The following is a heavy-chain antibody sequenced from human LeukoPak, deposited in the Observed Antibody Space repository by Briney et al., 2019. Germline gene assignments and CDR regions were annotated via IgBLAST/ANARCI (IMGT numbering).Heavy chain of an antibody. CDR2: MNPNSGNT. J-gene: IGHJ4*02. CDR3: ARASKALGIDDY. CDR1: GYTFTGYD. D-gene: IGHD7-27*01. V-gene: IGHV1-8*03. Sequence: ASVKVSCKASGYTFTGYDINWVRQATGQGLEWMGWMNPNSGNTGYAQKFQGRVTITRNTSISTAYMELSSLRSEDTAVYYCARASKALGIDDYWGQGTLVTVSS.